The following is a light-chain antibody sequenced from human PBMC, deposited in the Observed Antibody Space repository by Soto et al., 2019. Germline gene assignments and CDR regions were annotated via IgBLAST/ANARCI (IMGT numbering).Light chain of an antibody. CDR2: EVN. CDR3: SSYAGSNNFVV. J-gene: IGLJ2*01. V-gene: IGLV2-8*01. CDR1: SSDVGGYNF. Sequence: QSALTQPPSAPGSPGQSVTISCTGTSSDVGGYNFVSWFQQNPGKAPKLMIYEVNKRPSGVPDRFSGSKSGNTASLTVSGLQAEDEADYYCSSYAGSNNFVVFGGGTKLTVL.